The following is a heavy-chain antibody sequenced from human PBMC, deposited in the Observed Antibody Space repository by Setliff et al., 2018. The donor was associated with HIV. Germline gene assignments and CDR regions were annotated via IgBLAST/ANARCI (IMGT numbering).Heavy chain of an antibody. J-gene: IGHJ5*01. CDR3: ARGYSSSWYDS. V-gene: IGHV4-61*05. CDR1: GGSISSSNYY. D-gene: IGHD6-13*01. Sequence: SETLSLTCTVSGGSISSSNYYWGWIRQPPGKGLEWIGYIYTSGSTNYNPSLKNRVTISVDTSKNQFSLRLSSVTAADTAVYYCARGYSSSWYDSWGQGTLVTVSS. CDR2: IYTSGST.